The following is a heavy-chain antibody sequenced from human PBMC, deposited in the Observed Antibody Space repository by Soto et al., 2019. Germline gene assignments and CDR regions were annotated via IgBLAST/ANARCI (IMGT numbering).Heavy chain of an antibody. CDR1: GFPLRTYA. CDR2: ISYDGGNQ. J-gene: IGHJ6*02. V-gene: IGHV3-30-3*01. Sequence: QVQLVESGGGVVQPGRSLRLSCVASGFPLRTYALHWVRQAPGKGLVWMTVISYDGGNQYCSDSVRGRFTTSRDNTKNTVYLQLNNLRPADPAVYFCARAEPATLGGFPATSDYGLDVWGQGSAVNVAS. D-gene: IGHD1-26*01. CDR3: ARAEPATLGGFPATSDYGLDV.